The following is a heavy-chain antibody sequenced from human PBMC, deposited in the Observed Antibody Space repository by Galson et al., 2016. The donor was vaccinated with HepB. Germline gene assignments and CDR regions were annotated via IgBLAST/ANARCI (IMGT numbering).Heavy chain of an antibody. J-gene: IGHJ6*02. D-gene: IGHD2-2*01. CDR3: ARESSSFENYYYGMDV. CDR2: VWFDGTTK. Sequence: SLRLSCAASGFTFINHGMHWVRQAPGKGLEWVAVVWFDGTTKYYADSVKGRFTISRDNSKDTLYLQMNSLRAEDTALYYCARESSSFENYYYGMDVWGQGTTVSVSS. V-gene: IGHV3-33*01. CDR1: GFTFINHG.